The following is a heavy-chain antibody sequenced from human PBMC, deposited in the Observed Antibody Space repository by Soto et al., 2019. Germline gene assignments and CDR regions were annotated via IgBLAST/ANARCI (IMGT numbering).Heavy chain of an antibody. Sequence: PGGSLRLSCAASGFTFSSYSMNWVRQAPGKGLEWVSSISSSSSYIYYADSVKGRFTISRDNAKNSLYLQMNSLRAEDTAVYYCARDGAAMVRGVIISSHYYYGMDVWGQGTTVTVSS. J-gene: IGHJ6*02. CDR3: ARDGAAMVRGVIISSHYYYGMDV. V-gene: IGHV3-21*01. D-gene: IGHD3-10*01. CDR1: GFTFSSYS. CDR2: ISSSSSYI.